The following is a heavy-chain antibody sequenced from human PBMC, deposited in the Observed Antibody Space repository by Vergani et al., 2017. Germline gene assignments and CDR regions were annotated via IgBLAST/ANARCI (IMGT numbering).Heavy chain of an antibody. J-gene: IGHJ4*02. CDR1: EFTFSTYS. CDR3: ARDGEKVGYRRHNYLDF. V-gene: IGHV3-21*06. CDR2: ISSGSTYT. D-gene: IGHD6-25*01. Sequence: EVQLLESGGGSVQPGGSLRLSCAASEFTFSTYSMNWVRQAPGKGLEWVSSISSGSTYTFYADSVKDRFTISRDNAKSTLYLHMSSLRAEDTAIYYCARDGEKVGYRRHNYLDFWGQGTLVTVSS.